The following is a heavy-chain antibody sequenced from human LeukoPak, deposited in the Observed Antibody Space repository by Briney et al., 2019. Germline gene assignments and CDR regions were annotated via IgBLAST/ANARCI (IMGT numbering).Heavy chain of an antibody. CDR3: ARRADIVVVPAANNGEDITVQDALDI. V-gene: IGHV4-39*07. D-gene: IGHD2-2*01. Sequence: SETLSLTCTVSGGSISSSSYYWGWIRQPPGKGLEWIGSIYYSGSTYYNPSLKSRVTISVDTSKNQFSLKLSSVTAADTAVYYCARRADIVVVPAANNGEDITVQDALDIWGQGTMVTVSS. CDR1: GGSISSSSYY. CDR2: IYYSGST. J-gene: IGHJ3*02.